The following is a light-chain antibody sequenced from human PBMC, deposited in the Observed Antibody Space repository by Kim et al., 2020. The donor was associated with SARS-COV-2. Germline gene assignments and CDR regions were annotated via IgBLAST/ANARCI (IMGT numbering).Light chain of an antibody. CDR1: SGHSRYA. CDR2: LNSDGSH. V-gene: IGLV4-69*01. Sequence: SVKRTCTLGSGHSRYAIAWHQQQPEKGPRYLMKLNSDGSHSKGDGIPDRFSGSSSGAERYLTISSLQSEDEADYYCQTWGTGIAVFGGGTQLTVL. CDR3: QTWGTGIAV. J-gene: IGLJ3*02.